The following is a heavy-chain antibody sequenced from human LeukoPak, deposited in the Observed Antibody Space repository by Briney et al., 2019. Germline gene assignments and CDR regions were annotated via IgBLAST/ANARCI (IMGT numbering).Heavy chain of an antibody. Sequence: SETLSLTCTVSGGSISSYCWSWIRQPAGKGLEWVGRIYTSGSTNYNPSLKSRVTISVDKSNNQFSLNLTSVTAADTAVYYCARDGNGSRAFDYWGQGTLITVFS. CDR1: GGSISSYC. CDR3: ARDGNGSRAFDY. J-gene: IGHJ4*02. V-gene: IGHV4-4*07. D-gene: IGHD2-15*01. CDR2: IYTSGST.